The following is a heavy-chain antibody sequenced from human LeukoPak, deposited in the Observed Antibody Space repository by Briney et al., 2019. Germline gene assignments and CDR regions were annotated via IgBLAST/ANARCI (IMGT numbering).Heavy chain of an antibody. CDR1: GFTFSSYS. CDR2: ISSGSSTI. J-gene: IGHJ6*02. Sequence: GGSLRLSCAASGFTFSSYSMNWVRQAPGKGLEWVSYISSGSSTIYYADSVKGRFTISRDNAENSLYLQMNSLRVEDTAVYYCARGAVVVANLDYYYYGMDVWGQGTTVTVSS. CDR3: ARGAVVVANLDYYYYGMDV. D-gene: IGHD2-15*01. V-gene: IGHV3-48*01.